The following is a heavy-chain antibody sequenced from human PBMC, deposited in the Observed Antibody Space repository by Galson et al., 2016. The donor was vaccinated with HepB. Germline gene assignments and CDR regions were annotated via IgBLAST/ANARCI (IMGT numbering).Heavy chain of an antibody. CDR1: GFTFNNYG. Sequence: SLRLSCATSGFTFNNYGINWVRQAPGKGPEWVAVISYDGNNRRYADAVKGRFTISRDSSTNTVYLQMNSLRADDTAVYFCARDRGLLHYYYGMDVWGQGTTVTVSS. D-gene: IGHD4-17*01. CDR2: ISYDGNNR. V-gene: IGHV3-33*08. CDR3: ARDRGLLHYYYGMDV. J-gene: IGHJ6*02.